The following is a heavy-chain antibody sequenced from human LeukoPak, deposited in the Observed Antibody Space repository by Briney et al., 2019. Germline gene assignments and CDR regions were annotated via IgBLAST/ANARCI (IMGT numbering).Heavy chain of an antibody. CDR2: INPSGGST. J-gene: IGHJ4*02. CDR3: ARSDIVVAIFDY. D-gene: IGHD2-15*01. CDR1: GYTFTSYY. Sequence: ASVTVSCKASGYTFTSYYMHWVRQAPGQGLEWMGIINPSGGSTSYAQKFQGRVTMTRDTSTSTVYMELSSLRSEDTAVYYCARSDIVVAIFDYWGQGTLVTVSS. V-gene: IGHV1-46*01.